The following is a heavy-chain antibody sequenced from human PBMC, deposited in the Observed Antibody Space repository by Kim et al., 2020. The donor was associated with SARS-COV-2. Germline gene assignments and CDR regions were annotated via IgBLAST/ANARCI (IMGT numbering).Heavy chain of an antibody. CDR2: ITSSSSYI. CDR3: ARVTLGPDLPYYWYFEL. J-gene: IGHJ2*01. CDR1: GFTFSSYS. Sequence: GGSLRLSCAASGFTFSSYSMNWVRQAPGKGLEWVSSITSSSSYIYYADSVKGRITITRDNAKNSLHLQMNSLRAEDTAEYYCARVTLGPDLPYYWYFELWGRGNPVTVSS. V-gene: IGHV3-21*01.